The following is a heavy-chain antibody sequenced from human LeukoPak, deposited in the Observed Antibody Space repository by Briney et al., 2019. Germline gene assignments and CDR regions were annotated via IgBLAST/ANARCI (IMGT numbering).Heavy chain of an antibody. J-gene: IGHJ3*02. D-gene: IGHD5-12*01. CDR2: IKSEIDGGAT. CDR3: TTGGSVIVAGTRAFDI. Sequence: GGSLRLSCAASGFTFSSYSMNWVRQAPGKGLEWVGRIKSEIDGGATDYAAPVQGRFTISRDDSQATLYLQMNNLKAEDTAVYYCTTGGSVIVAGTRAFDIWGQGTMVAVSS. CDR1: GFTFSSYS. V-gene: IGHV3-15*07.